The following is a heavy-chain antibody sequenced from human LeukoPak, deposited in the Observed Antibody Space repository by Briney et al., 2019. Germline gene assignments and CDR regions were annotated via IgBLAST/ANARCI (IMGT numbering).Heavy chain of an antibody. V-gene: IGHV4-4*02. CDR1: GGSISSDHW. CDR2: IFHIGVT. CDR3: ARGGRSAFDI. Sequence: SETLSLTCAVSGGSISSDHWWSWVRQPPGKSLEWIGEIFHIGVTNYKPSLKSRVSMSVDNSRHQFSLNLRSVTAADTAVYFCARGGRSAFDIWGRGTKVIVSS. J-gene: IGHJ3*02.